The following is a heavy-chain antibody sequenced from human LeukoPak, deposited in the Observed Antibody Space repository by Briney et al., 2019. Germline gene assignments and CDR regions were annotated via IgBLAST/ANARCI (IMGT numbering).Heavy chain of an antibody. V-gene: IGHV4-39*07. CDR2: INHSGST. J-gene: IGHJ5*02. D-gene: IGHD6-19*01. CDR3: ARGKGIRSSGWYSLGPKYNWFDP. Sequence: SETLSLTCTVSGGSISSSSYYWDWIRQPPGKGLEWIGEINHSGSTNYNPSLKSRVTISVDTSKNQFSLKLSSVTAADTAVYYCARGKGIRSSGWYSLGPKYNWFDPWGQGTLVTVSS. CDR1: GGSISSSSYY.